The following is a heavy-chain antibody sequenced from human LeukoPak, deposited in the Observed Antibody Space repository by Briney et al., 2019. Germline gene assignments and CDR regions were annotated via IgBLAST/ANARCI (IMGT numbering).Heavy chain of an antibody. CDR2: IAFDDTDR. J-gene: IGHJ4*02. Sequence: GGSLRLSYAASGFIFGDYAMHWVRPAPGKGLEWVAAIAFDDTDRYYIDSVKGRFTISRDDSKNTLYLHMTSLRAEDTAVYYCTNSDDYGDYWGQGTLVTVSS. CDR1: GFIFGDYA. V-gene: IGHV3-30*04. CDR3: TNSDDYGDY.